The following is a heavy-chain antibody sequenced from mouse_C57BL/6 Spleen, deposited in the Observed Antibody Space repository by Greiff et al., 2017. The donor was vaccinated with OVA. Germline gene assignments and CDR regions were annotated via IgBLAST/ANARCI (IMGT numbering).Heavy chain of an antibody. V-gene: IGHV5-17*01. Sequence: EVHLVESGGGLVKPGGSLKLSCAASGFTFSDYGMHWVRQAPEKGLEWVAYISSGSSTIYYADTVKGQFTITRDNAKNTLFLQMTSLRSEDTAMYYCLYYEDDGVWGTGTTVTVSS. D-gene: IGHD2-4*01. J-gene: IGHJ1*03. CDR2: ISSGSSTI. CDR3: LYYEDDGV. CDR1: GFTFSDYG.